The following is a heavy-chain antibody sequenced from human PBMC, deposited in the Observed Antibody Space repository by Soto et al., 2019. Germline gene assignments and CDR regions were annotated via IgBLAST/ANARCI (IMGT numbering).Heavy chain of an antibody. CDR3: ARGDSTDCSNGVCSFFINYELDV. D-gene: IGHD2-8*01. Sequence: ASVKVSCKASGYSFTDYHIHWVRQAPGQGLEWLGRINPKSGGTSTAQKFQGWVTMTTDTSISTASMELTRLTSDDTAIYYCARGDSTDCSNGVCSFFINYELDVRGQGTKVTVSS. V-gene: IGHV1-2*04. J-gene: IGHJ6*02. CDR2: INPKSGGT. CDR1: GYSFTDYH.